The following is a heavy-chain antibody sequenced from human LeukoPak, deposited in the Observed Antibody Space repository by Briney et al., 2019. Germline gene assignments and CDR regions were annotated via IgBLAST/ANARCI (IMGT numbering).Heavy chain of an antibody. J-gene: IGHJ4*02. Sequence: GGSLRLSCVASGFTFSSYSMSWVRQAPGKGLEWVSYISGSRSTIYYADSVKGRFTISRDNAKDSLYLQMNSLRDEDTAMYYCARVTVGSTRGLDYWGQGTLVTVSS. CDR3: ARVTVGSTRGLDY. D-gene: IGHD1-26*01. CDR2: ISGSRSTI. V-gene: IGHV3-48*02. CDR1: GFTFSSYS.